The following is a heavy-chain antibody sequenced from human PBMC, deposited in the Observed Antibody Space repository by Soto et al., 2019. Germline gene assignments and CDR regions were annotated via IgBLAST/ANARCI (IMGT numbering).Heavy chain of an antibody. CDR1: GFTLSNFW. CDR2: IKQDGSEQ. CDR3: ARPPHGMDV. Sequence: ESGGGLVQPGGSLRLSCAASGFTLSNFWMTWVRQLPGKGLEWVASIKQDGSEQYYVGSVKGRFIVSRDNAQNTLYLQMNSLRVEDTAVYYCARPPHGMDVWGQGTTVTVSS. V-gene: IGHV3-7*03. J-gene: IGHJ6*02.